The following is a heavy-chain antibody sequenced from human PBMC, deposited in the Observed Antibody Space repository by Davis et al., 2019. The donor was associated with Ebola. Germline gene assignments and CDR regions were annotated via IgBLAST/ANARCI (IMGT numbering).Heavy chain of an antibody. CDR2: IYYSGST. Sequence: MPGGSLRLSCTVSGGSISSYYWRWIRQPPGKGLEWIGYIYYSGSTNYNPSLESRVTISVDTSKNQFSLKLSSVTAADTAVYYCASARISGSYAHFDYWGQGTLVTVSS. CDR1: GGSISSYY. D-gene: IGHD1-26*01. CDR3: ASARISGSYAHFDY. J-gene: IGHJ4*02. V-gene: IGHV4-59*01.